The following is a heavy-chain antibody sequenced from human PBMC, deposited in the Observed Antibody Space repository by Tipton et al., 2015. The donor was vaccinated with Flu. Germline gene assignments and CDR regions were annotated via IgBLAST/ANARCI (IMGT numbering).Heavy chain of an antibody. J-gene: IGHJ4*02. Sequence: QLVQSGPEVKKPGASVRVSCKASGYSFTTFDINWLRQAPGQGPEWMGWMIPDSGNTGYSQKFRDRITLTRDNSISTAYMELSSLTPEDTAVYYCARFKWSETDFDYWGQGTLVTVS. CDR1: GYSFTTFD. CDR2: MIPDSGNT. CDR3: ARFKWSETDFDY. D-gene: IGHD2-15*01. V-gene: IGHV1-8*01.